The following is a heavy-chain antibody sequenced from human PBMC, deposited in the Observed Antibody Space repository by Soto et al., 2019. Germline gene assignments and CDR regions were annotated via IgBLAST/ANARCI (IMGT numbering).Heavy chain of an antibody. CDR2: IYHSGSS. J-gene: IGHJ6*02. CDR3: ARIHSRSSSDMDV. V-gene: IGHV4-59*12. Sequence: XETLFLTCGVSGGALRTYYWSWIRQFPGQGLEWIGYIYHSGSSQYNPSLTSRVTISVDTSKNQFSLQLNSVTPEDAAVYYCARIHSRSSSDMDVWGPGNTVTVSS. D-gene: IGHD6-6*01. CDR1: GGALRTYY.